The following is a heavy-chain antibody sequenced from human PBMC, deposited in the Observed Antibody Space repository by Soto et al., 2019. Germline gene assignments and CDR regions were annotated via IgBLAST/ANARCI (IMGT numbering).Heavy chain of an antibody. CDR2: INNRATTT. CDR3: AKGYYDNSGHHSSFDY. J-gene: IGHJ4*02. Sequence: GGSLRLSCVASGFTFSTYAMAWVRQAPGKGLEWVSIINNRATTTYYTNSVKGRFTISRDNSKNTLSLQMNSLRAEDTAMYYCAKGYYDNSGHHSSFDYWGQGTLVTVSS. V-gene: IGHV3-23*05. D-gene: IGHD3-22*01. CDR1: GFTFSTYA.